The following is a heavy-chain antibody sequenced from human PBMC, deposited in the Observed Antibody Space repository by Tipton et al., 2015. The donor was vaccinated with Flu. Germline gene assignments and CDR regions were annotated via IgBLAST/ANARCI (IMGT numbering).Heavy chain of an antibody. J-gene: IGHJ6*02. CDR3: ARDDDTKSRNGMDV. V-gene: IGHV4-4*07. Sequence: TLSLTCSVSGVSITDYYWTWIRQPAGEGLEWIGRINGSGSANYNPSLKSRVTMSVDTSKNQLSLKLRSVTAADTAVYFCARDDDTKSRNGMDVWGQGTTVIVSS. CDR2: INGSGSA. CDR1: GVSITDYY. D-gene: IGHD3-22*01.